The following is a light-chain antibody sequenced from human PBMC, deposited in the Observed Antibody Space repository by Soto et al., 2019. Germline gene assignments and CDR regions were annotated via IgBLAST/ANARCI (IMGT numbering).Light chain of an antibody. CDR3: QQYNSYSWT. CDR1: QSISSW. Sequence: DSQMTQSPSTLSASVGDRVTITCRASQSISSWLAWYQQKPGKAPKLLIYDASSLESGGPSRFSGSGSGTEFTLTISSLQPDDFATYYCQQYNSYSWTFGQGTKVEIK. V-gene: IGKV1-5*01. J-gene: IGKJ1*01. CDR2: DAS.